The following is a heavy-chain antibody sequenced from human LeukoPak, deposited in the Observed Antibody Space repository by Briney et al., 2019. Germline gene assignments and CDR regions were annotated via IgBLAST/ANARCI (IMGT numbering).Heavy chain of an antibody. V-gene: IGHV4-34*01. CDR2: INHSGST. CDR3: ARGQHYYDSSGYYSL. D-gene: IGHD3-22*01. CDR1: GGSFRGYY. J-gene: IGHJ4*02. Sequence: SETLSLTCAVYGGSFRGYYWSWIRQPPGKGLEWIGEINHSGSTNYNPSLKSRVTISVDTSKNQFSLKLSSVTAADTAVYYCARGQHYYDSSGYYSLWGQGTLVTVSS.